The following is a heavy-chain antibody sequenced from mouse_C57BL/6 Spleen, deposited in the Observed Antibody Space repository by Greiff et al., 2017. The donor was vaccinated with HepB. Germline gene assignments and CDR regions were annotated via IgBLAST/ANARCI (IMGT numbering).Heavy chain of an antibody. V-gene: IGHV1-15*01. D-gene: IGHD1-1*01. CDR1: GYTFTDYE. CDR3: TRGHYYGSSQLAY. Sequence: VQLQQSGAELVRPGASVTLSCKASGYTFTDYEMHWVKQTPVHGLEWIGAIDPETGGTAYNQKFKGKAILTADKSSSTAYMELRSLTSEDSAVYYCTRGHYYGSSQLAYWGQGTLVTVSA. CDR2: IDPETGGT. J-gene: IGHJ3*01.